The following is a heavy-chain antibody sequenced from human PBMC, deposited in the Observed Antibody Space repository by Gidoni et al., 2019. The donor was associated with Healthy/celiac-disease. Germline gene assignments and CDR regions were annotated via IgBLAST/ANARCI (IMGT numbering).Heavy chain of an antibody. Sequence: QITLKESGPTLVKPTQTLTLTCTFSGFSLSPSGVGVGWIRQPPGKALEWLALIYCDDDKRYSPSLKSRLTITKDTSKNQVVLTMTNMDPVDTATYYCAHLGRYVDTAMVRYYFDYWGQGTLVTVSS. CDR1: GFSLSPSGVG. J-gene: IGHJ4*02. CDR2: IYCDDDK. CDR3: AHLGRYVDTAMVRYYFDY. V-gene: IGHV2-5*02. D-gene: IGHD5-18*01.